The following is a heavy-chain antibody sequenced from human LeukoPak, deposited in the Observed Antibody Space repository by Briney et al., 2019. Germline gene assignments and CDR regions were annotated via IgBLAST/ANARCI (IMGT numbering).Heavy chain of an antibody. V-gene: IGHV4-4*02. J-gene: IGHJ3*02. CDR1: GASISGTNW. D-gene: IGHD3-10*01. Sequence: PSETLPLTCAVSGASISGTNWWSWVRQSPLKGLEWIGEIHHSGSTNYNPSLKSRVTISVDTSKNEFSLKLTSVTAADTAVFYCARGRLLRGVMAKLISVSDVFDMWGQGTMVTVSS. CDR3: ARGRLLRGVMAKLISVSDVFDM. CDR2: IHHSGST.